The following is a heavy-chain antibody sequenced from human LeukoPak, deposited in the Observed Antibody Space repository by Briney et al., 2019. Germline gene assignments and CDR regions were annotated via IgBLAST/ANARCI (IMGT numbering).Heavy chain of an antibody. CDR3: ARGIAVAGGFDY. V-gene: IGHV4-4*07. CDR2: IYTSGST. J-gene: IGHJ4*02. Sequence: PSETLSLTCTVSGGSISSYYWSWIRQPAGKGLEWIGRIYTSGSTNYNPSLKSRVTISVDKSKNQFSLKLSPVTAADTAVFYCARGIAVAGGFDYWGQGTLVTAPS. D-gene: IGHD6-19*01. CDR1: GGSISSYY.